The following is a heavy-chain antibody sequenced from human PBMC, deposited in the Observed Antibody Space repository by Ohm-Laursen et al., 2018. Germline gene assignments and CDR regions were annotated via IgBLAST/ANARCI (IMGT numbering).Heavy chain of an antibody. D-gene: IGHD6-19*01. CDR2: IYASGTT. Sequence: TLSLTCTVSGGSISSYYWGWIRQPAGKGLEWIGRIYASGTTYYNPSLTSRVTMSLDTSKNQFSLKLSSVTAADTAVYYCARYNIGSWFDPWGRGTLVTVSS. CDR1: GGSISSYY. J-gene: IGHJ5*02. V-gene: IGHV4-4*07. CDR3: ARYNIGSWFDP.